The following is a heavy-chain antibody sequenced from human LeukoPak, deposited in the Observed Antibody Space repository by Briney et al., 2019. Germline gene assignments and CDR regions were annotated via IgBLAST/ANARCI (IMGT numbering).Heavy chain of an antibody. CDR3: ARHSLRLVDADYDH. V-gene: IGHV4-59*08. CDR1: SGSISSYH. Sequence: SETLSLTCTVSSGSISSYHWSWIRQPPGKGLEWIGYIYYGGRTNYNPSLKSRVTISVDTSNNQLSLKLNSVTAADTAVYFCARHSLRLVDADYDHWGQGTLVTVSS. J-gene: IGHJ4*02. D-gene: IGHD3-16*02. CDR2: IYYGGRT.